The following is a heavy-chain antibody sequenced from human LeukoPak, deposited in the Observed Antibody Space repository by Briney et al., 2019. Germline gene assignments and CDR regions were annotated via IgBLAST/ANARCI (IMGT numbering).Heavy chain of an antibody. CDR2: INPSGGST. J-gene: IGHJ4*02. D-gene: IGHD3-22*01. CDR1: GYTFTSYY. V-gene: IGHV1-46*01. CDR3: ARDALNNDSSGYYPGY. Sequence: ASVKVSCKASGYTFTSYYMHWWRQAPGQGLEWMGIINPSGGSTSYAQKSQGRVTMTRDTSTSTVYMELSSLRSEDTAVYYCARDALNNDSSGYYPGYWGQGTLVTVSS.